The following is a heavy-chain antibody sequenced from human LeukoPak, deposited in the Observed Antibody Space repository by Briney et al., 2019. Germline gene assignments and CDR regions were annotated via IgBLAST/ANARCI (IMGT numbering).Heavy chain of an antibody. J-gene: IGHJ4*02. CDR2: ISSSSSYI. V-gene: IGHV3-21*01. D-gene: IGHD1-1*01. Sequence: GGSLRLSCAASGFTFSSYSMNWVRQAPGKGLEWVSSISSSSSYIYYADSVKGRFTISRDNAKNSLYLQMNSLRAEDTAVYYCARVGDGAWKFFYFDYWGQGTLVTVSS. CDR1: GFTFSSYS. CDR3: ARVGDGAWKFFYFDY.